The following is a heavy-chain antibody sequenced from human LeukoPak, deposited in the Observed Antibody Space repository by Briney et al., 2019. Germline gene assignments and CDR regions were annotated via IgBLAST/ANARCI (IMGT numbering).Heavy chain of an antibody. V-gene: IGHV3-11*06. CDR1: GFTFSDYY. CDR3: ARDSEVVANIYYYGMDV. CDR2: ISSSSSYT. D-gene: IGHD2-15*01. Sequence: GGSLRLSCAASGFTFSDYYMSWIRQAPGKGLEWVSYISSSSSYTNYADSVKGRFTISRDNAKNSLYLQMNSLRAEDTAVYYCARDSEVVANIYYYGMDVWGQGTTVTVSS. J-gene: IGHJ6*02.